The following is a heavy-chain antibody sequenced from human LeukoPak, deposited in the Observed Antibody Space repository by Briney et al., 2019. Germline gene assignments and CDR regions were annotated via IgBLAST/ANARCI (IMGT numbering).Heavy chain of an antibody. V-gene: IGHV3-23*01. CDR1: GFTFSSYA. CDR3: VKDLVTGSLDY. D-gene: IGHD3-10*01. Sequence: GGFLRLSCAASGFTFSSYAMTWVRQAPGKGLEWVSSISSSGGSTYYADSVRGRFTISRDNSKNTLYLQMNSLRAEDTAIYYCVKDLVTGSLDYWGQGTLVTVSS. J-gene: IGHJ4*02. CDR2: ISSSGGST.